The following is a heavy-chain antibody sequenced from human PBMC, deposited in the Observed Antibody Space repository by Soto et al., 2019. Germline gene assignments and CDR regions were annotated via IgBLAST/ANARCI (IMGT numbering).Heavy chain of an antibody. V-gene: IGHV1-69*13. J-gene: IGHJ6*02. D-gene: IGHD1-1*01. CDR3: ASPLHDLYYYGMDG. CDR1: GGTFSSYA. Sequence: GAPVKVSCKASGGTFSSYAISWVRQAPGQGLEWMGGIIPIFGTANYAQKFQGRVTITADESTSTAYMELSSLRSEDTAVYYCASPLHDLYYYGMDGWGQATTVTVPS. CDR2: IIPIFGTA.